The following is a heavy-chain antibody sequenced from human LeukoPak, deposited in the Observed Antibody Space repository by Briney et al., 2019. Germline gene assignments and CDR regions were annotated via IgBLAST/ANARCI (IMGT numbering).Heavy chain of an antibody. CDR1: GASLSGYY. V-gene: IGHV4-34*01. J-gene: IGHJ4*02. CDR2: ISHSGST. D-gene: IGHD3-10*01. Sequence: SETLSLTCEVSGASLSGYYWSWIRQAPGKGLEWIGEISHSGSTNYNPSLKSRVTISAHTSKNQFSLKLSSVIGADTAVYFCARNGWGSGSYWFYWGQGTLVTVSS. CDR3: ARNGWGSGSYWFY.